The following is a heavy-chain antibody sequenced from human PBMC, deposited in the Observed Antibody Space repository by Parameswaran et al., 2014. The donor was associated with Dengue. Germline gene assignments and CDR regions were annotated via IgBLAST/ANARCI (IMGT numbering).Heavy chain of an antibody. Sequence: ASETLSLTCAVYGGSFSGYYWSWIRQPPGERLEWLGEIYHSGSTTYNPSLKSRVTMSVDTSKNQFSLKLTSVTAADTAVYYCARGRARWGPLYRIDTFDVWGRGTGVTVSS. J-gene: IGHJ3*01. V-gene: IGHV4-34*01. CDR3: ARGRARWGPLYRIDTFDV. D-gene: IGHD1-1*01. CDR2: IYHSGST. CDR1: GGSFSGYY.